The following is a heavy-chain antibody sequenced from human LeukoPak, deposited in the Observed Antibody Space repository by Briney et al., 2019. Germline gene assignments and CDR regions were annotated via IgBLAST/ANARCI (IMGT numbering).Heavy chain of an antibody. J-gene: IGHJ4*02. V-gene: IGHV4-61*01. CDR3: ARVRYSSGWYGDGGYFDY. D-gene: IGHD6-19*01. CDR1: GGSISSSSYY. Sequence: PSETLSLTCTVSGGSISSSSYYWSWIRQPPGKGLEGIGYIYYSGSTNYNPSLKSRVTISVDTSKNQFSLKLSSVTAADTAVYYCARVRYSSGWYGDGGYFDYWGQGTLVTVSS. CDR2: IYYSGST.